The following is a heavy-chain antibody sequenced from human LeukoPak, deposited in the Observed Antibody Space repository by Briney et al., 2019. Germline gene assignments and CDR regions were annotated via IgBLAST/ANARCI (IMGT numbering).Heavy chain of an antibody. D-gene: IGHD5-18*01. CDR2: ISSSGSTI. CDR1: GFTFSSYG. CDR3: ARDRYTAKDYGMDV. Sequence: QPGRSLRLSCAASGFTFSSYGMHWVRQAPGKGLEWVSYISSSGSTIYYADSVKGRFTISRDNAKNSLYLQMNSLRAEDTAVYYYARDRYTAKDYGMDVWGQGTTVTVSS. J-gene: IGHJ6*02. V-gene: IGHV3-48*04.